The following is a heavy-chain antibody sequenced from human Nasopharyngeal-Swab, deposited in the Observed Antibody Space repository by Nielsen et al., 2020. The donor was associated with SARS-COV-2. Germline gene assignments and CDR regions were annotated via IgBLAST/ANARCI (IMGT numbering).Heavy chain of an antibody. Sequence: GSLRLSCAVYGWSVSGYYWSWIRQPPGKGLEWIGEINHSGSTNYNPSLKSRVTISIDTSKNQFSLKLSSVTAADTAVYYCARGGGAVADGFDYWGQGTLVTVSS. CDR2: INHSGST. CDR3: ARGGGAVADGFDY. J-gene: IGHJ4*02. CDR1: GWSVSGYY. V-gene: IGHV4-34*01. D-gene: IGHD6-19*01.